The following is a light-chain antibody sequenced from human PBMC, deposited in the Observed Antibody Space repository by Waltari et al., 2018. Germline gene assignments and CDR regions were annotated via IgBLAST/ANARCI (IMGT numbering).Light chain of an antibody. Sequence: CKSSQSVLYSSNNKNQLAWYQQKPGQPPKLLIYWASTRESGVPDRFSGSGSGTDFTLTISSLQAEDVAVYYCQQYYITPYTFGQGTKLEIK. V-gene: IGKV4-1*01. CDR3: QQYYITPYT. CDR2: WAS. CDR1: QSVLYSSNNKNQ. J-gene: IGKJ2*01.